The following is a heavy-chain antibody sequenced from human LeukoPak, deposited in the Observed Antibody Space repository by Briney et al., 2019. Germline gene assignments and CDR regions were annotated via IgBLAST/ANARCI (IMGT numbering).Heavy chain of an antibody. Sequence: SETLSLTCTVSGDSVSSGSNYWSWIRQPAGKGLEWIGRIYNSWTTNYNPSLKSRVTISVDTSKNQFSLKLSSVTAADTAVYYCARAGDGLTYYYGSGATSAYYYYGMDVWGQGTTVTVSS. D-gene: IGHD3-10*01. CDR3: ARAGDGLTYYYGSGATSAYYYYGMDV. J-gene: IGHJ6*02. CDR1: GDSVSSGSNY. V-gene: IGHV4-61*02. CDR2: IYNSWTT.